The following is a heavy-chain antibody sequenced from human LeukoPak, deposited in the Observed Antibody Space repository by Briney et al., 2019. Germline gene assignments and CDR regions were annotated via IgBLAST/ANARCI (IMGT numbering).Heavy chain of an antibody. V-gene: IGHV3-7*01. Sequence: GGSLRLSCAASGFTFSSYWMSWVRQAPGKGLEWVANMNQDGSEKYYMDSVKGRFTIPRDNAKNSLYLQMNSLRAEDTAVYYCARGNSAFDYWGQGTLVTVSS. CDR2: MNQDGSEK. CDR3: ARGNSAFDY. CDR1: GFTFSSYW. J-gene: IGHJ4*02. D-gene: IGHD4-23*01.